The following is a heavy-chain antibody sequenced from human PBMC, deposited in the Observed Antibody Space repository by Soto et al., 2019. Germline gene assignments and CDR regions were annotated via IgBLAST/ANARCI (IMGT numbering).Heavy chain of an antibody. V-gene: IGHV1-69*12. CDR3: ARFDCGGDCERPWFDP. Sequence: QVQLVQSGAEVKKPGSSVKASCKASGGTFSSYAISWVRQAPGQGLEWMGGIIPIFGTANYAQKFQGRVTITADESTSTAYMELSSLRSEDTAVYYCARFDCGGDCERPWFDPWGQGTLVTVSS. CDR2: IIPIFGTA. J-gene: IGHJ5*02. D-gene: IGHD2-21*02. CDR1: GGTFSSYA.